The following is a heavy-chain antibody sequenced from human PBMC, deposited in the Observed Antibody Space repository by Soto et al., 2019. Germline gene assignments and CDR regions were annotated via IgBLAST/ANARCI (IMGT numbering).Heavy chain of an antibody. CDR1: GGSISSYY. J-gene: IGHJ6*03. CDR2: IYYSGST. D-gene: IGHD6-13*01. V-gene: IGHV4-59*08. Sequence: SETLSLTCTVSGGSISSYYWSWIRQPPGKGLEWIGYIYYSGSTNYNPSLKSRVTISVDTSKNQFSLKLSSVTAADTAVYYCASHRRVGAAPFVMDVWGKGTSVTVSS. CDR3: ASHRRVGAAPFVMDV.